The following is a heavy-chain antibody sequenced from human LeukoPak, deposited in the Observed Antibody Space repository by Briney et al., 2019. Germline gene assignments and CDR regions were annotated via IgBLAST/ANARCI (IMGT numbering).Heavy chain of an antibody. D-gene: IGHD6-13*01. Sequence: GSSVKVSCKASGGTFSSYAISWVRQAPGQGLEWMGGIIPIFDTANYAQKFQGRVTITADESTSTAYMELSSLRSEDTAVYYCARGTDSSSWYDYYYGMDVWGQGTTVTVSS. V-gene: IGHV1-69*01. CDR2: IIPIFDTA. J-gene: IGHJ6*02. CDR3: ARGTDSSSWYDYYYGMDV. CDR1: GGTFSSYA.